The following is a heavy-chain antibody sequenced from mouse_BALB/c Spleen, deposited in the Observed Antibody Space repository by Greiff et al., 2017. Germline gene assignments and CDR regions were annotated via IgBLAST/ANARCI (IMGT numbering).Heavy chain of an antibody. Sequence: EVHLVESGGGLVQPGGSMKLSCVASGFTFSNYWMNWVRQSPEKGLEWVAEIRLKSNNYATHYAESVKGRFTISRDDSKSSVYLQMNNLRAEDTGIYYCTRLWDETFAYWGQGTLVTVSA. D-gene: IGHD4-1*01. CDR1: GFTFSNYW. CDR3: TRLWDETFAY. CDR2: IRLKSNNYAT. J-gene: IGHJ3*01. V-gene: IGHV6-6*02.